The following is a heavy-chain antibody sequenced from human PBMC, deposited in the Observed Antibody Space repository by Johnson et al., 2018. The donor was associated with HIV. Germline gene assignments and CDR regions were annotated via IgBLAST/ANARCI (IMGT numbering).Heavy chain of an antibody. CDR3: TTNFWSGFYPDAFDI. CDR2: IKSKSDGGTT. J-gene: IGHJ3*02. D-gene: IGHD3-3*01. V-gene: IGHV3-15*01. Sequence: VQLVESGGGLVKPWGSLRLPCAASGFTFSNTWMTWVRQAPGKGLEWVGRIKSKSDGGTTDYAAPVRGRFSISRDDSETTVYLQMNSLKIEDTAVYYCTTNFWSGFYPDAFDIWGQGTMVTVSS. CDR1: GFTFSNTW.